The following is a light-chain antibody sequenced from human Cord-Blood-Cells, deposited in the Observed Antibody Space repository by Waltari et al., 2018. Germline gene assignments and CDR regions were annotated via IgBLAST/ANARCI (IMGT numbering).Light chain of an antibody. Sequence: QSALTQPASVSGSPGPSITIPCPGTSSDVGGYNYVSWYQQHPGKAPKLMIYEVSNRPSGVSNRFSGSKSGNTASLTISGLQAEDEADYYCSSYTSSSTLYVVFGGGTKLTVL. V-gene: IGLV2-14*01. CDR3: SSYTSSSTLYVV. CDR1: SSDVGGYNY. CDR2: EVS. J-gene: IGLJ2*01.